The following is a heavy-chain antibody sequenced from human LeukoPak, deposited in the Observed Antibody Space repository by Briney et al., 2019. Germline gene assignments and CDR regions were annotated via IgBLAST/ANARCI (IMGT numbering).Heavy chain of an antibody. J-gene: IGHJ4*02. Sequence: ASVKVSCKASGYTFTSYYMHWVRQAPGQGLEWMGIINPSGGSTSYAQKFQGRLTMTRDTSTSTVYMELSSLRSEDTAVYYCARDSGDGYNYRGIGYFDYWGQGTLVTVSS. D-gene: IGHD5-24*01. CDR1: GYTFTSYY. V-gene: IGHV1-46*01. CDR3: ARDSGDGYNYRGIGYFDY. CDR2: INPSGGST.